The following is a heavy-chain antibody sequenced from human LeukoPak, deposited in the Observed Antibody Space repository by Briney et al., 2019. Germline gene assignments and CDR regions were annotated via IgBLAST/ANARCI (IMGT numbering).Heavy chain of an antibody. CDR1: GGTFSSYA. V-gene: IGHV1-69*05. J-gene: IGHJ6*03. CDR2: IIPIFGTA. CDR3: ARTAEGYYCYMDV. Sequence: ASVKVSCKASGGTFSSYAISWVRQAPGQGLEWMGGIIPIFGTANYAQKFQGRVTITTDESTSTAYMELSSLRSEDTAVYYCARTAEGYYCYMDVWGKGTSVTVSS.